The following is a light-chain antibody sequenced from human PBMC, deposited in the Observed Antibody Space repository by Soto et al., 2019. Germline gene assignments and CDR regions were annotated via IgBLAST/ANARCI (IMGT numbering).Light chain of an antibody. J-gene: IGLJ2*01. Sequence: QSALTQPASVSGSPGQSITICCTGTSSDVGGYNYVSWYQQHPGKAPKLMIYEVSNRPSGVPNRFSGSKSGNTASLTISGLQAEDEADYYCSSYTSSSTLVVFGGGTKLTVL. V-gene: IGLV2-14*01. CDR2: EVS. CDR3: SSYTSSSTLVV. CDR1: SSDVGGYNY.